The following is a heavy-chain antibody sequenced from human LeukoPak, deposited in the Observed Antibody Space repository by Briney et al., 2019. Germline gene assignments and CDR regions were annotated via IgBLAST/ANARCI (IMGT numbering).Heavy chain of an antibody. CDR1: GFAFSLYS. V-gene: IGHV3-48*04. D-gene: IGHD7-27*01. CDR3: ARPRANWGSGYGMDV. J-gene: IGHJ6*02. Sequence: GGSVRLSCAASGFAFSLYSMNWARQAPGKGLEWISYITSSSSTIYYADSVKGRFTISRDNAKNSLYLQMKSRRAEDTAVYYCARPRANWGSGYGMDVWGQGTTVTVSS. CDR2: ITSSSSTI.